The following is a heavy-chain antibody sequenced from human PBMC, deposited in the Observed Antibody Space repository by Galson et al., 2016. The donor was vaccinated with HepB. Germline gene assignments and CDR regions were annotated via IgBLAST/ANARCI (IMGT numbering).Heavy chain of an antibody. V-gene: IGHV4-39*07. CDR3: ARRNYRGRSPFYY. D-gene: IGHD5-24*01. CDR1: GGSIASADHF. CDR2: VFYTGNT. Sequence: SETLSLTCTVSGGSIASADHFWGWVRQSPGRGLEWIASVFYTGNTYYNPSLKSRVSISVDRSTNQFSLTVDSLTAADTAVYYCARRNYRGRSPFYYWGQGILGTRSS. J-gene: IGHJ4*02.